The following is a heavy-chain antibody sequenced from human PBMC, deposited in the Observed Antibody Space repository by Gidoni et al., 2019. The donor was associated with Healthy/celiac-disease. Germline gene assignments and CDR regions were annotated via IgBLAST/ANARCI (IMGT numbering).Heavy chain of an antibody. J-gene: IGHJ6*02. Sequence: QVQLVQSGAEVQKPGASVKVSCTASGYTFTTYYIPWVRQAPGPGLEWMGIINPSGGSTSYAQKFQGRVTMTRDTSTSTVYMELSSLRSEDTAVYYWARDQRAIWFGELSRYYYYGMDVWGQGTTVTVSS. CDR3: ARDQRAIWFGELSRYYYYGMDV. V-gene: IGHV1-46*01. CDR1: GYTFTTYY. D-gene: IGHD3-10*01. CDR2: INPSGGST.